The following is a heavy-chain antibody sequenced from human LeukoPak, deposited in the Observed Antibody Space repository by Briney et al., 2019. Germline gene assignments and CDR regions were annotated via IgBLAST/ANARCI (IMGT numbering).Heavy chain of an antibody. V-gene: IGHV4-30-2*01. J-gene: IGHJ3*02. CDR1: GGSISSGGYS. CDR2: IYHSGST. CDR3: ARVLHGDAFDI. Sequence: SETLSLTCAVSGGSISSGGYSWSWIRQPPGKGLEWIGYIYHSGSTYYNPSLKSRVTISVDRSKNQFSLKLSSVTAADTAVYYCARVLHGDAFDIWGQGTMVTVSS.